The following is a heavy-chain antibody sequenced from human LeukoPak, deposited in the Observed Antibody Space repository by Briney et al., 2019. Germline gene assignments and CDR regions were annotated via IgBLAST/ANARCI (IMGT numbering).Heavy chain of an antibody. CDR2: IYHSGST. D-gene: IGHD3-16*01. Sequence: SQTLSHTCAVSGGSISSGGYSWSWIRQPPGKGLEWIGYIYHSGSTYYNPSLKSRVTISVDRSKNQFSLKLSSVTAADTAVYYCARVRGGYYFDYWGQGTLVTVSS. V-gene: IGHV4-30-2*01. CDR3: ARVRGGYYFDY. J-gene: IGHJ4*02. CDR1: GGSISSGGYS.